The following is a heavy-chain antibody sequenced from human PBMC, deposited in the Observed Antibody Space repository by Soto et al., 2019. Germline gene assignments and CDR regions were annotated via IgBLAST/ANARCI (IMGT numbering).Heavy chain of an antibody. CDR1: GGSISSGDYY. J-gene: IGHJ6*02. CDR2: IYYSGST. Sequence: SETLSLTCTVSGGSISSGDYYWSWIRQPPGKGLEWIGYIYYSGSTYYNPSLKSRVTISVDTSKNQFSLKLSSVTAADTAVYYCARGHSSSWCYYYYGMDAWGQGTTVTVSS. CDR3: ARGHSSSWCYYYYGMDA. V-gene: IGHV4-30-4*01. D-gene: IGHD6-13*01.